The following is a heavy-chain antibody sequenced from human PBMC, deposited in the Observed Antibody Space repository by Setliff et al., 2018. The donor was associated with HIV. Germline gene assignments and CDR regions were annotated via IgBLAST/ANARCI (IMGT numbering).Heavy chain of an antibody. CDR1: GLTFSKTW. Sequence: GGSLRLSCAASGLTFSKTWMTWVRQAPGKGLEWVGRIKSNIDGGTRDYAAPVKGRFTISRDDSKNTVYLQMNSLKSEDSALYYCTTGGADWGQGTRVTVSS. J-gene: IGHJ4*02. D-gene: IGHD3-16*01. CDR3: TTGGAD. CDR2: IKSNIDGGTR. V-gene: IGHV3-15*01.